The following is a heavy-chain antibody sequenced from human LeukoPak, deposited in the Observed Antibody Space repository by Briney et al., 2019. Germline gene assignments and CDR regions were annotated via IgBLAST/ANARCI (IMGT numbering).Heavy chain of an antibody. CDR1: GFTFTNYY. J-gene: IGHJ4*02. D-gene: IGHD3-22*01. V-gene: IGHV3-11*04. Sequence: PGGSLRLSCAASGFTFTNYYMSWIRQAPGKGLEWVSYISGSGSTIYYADTLKGRSTIPRDNAKNSLYLQMNSLRADDTAVYYCARHRTRTLYYYDSSGPQRGYWGQGTLVTVSS. CDR2: ISGSGSTI. CDR3: ARHRTRTLYYYDSSGPQRGY.